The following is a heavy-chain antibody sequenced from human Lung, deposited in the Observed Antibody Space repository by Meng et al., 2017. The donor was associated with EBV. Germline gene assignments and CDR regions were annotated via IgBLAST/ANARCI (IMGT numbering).Heavy chain of an antibody. Sequence: VHRLASRPEVKKPGASVRVSCKASPYASGTYGVSWVRQAPGLGLEWMGWFVNYRDTYPAPKFQDRVTMTTDTHTNTVIMELRSLTSDDTAVYYCVKGTPGRSYCDYWGQGTLVTVSS. D-gene: IGHD3-10*01. J-gene: IGHJ4*02. V-gene: IGHV1-18*01. CDR1: PYASGTYG. CDR3: VKGTPGRSYCDY. CDR2: FVNYRDT.